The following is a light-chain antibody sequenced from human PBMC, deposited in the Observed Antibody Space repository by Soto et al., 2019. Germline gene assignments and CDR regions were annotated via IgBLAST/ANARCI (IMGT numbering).Light chain of an antibody. CDR1: QSLLHSNGYNY. CDR3: MQALQTPMVT. V-gene: IGKV2-28*01. CDR2: LGS. Sequence: DIVMTQSPLSLPVTPGEPASISCRSSQSLLHSNGYNYLDWYLQKPGQSPQLLIYLGSNRASGVPDRFSGSGSGTDFTLKISRVEAEDVGVYYCMQALQTPMVTFGPGTKMDIK. J-gene: IGKJ3*01.